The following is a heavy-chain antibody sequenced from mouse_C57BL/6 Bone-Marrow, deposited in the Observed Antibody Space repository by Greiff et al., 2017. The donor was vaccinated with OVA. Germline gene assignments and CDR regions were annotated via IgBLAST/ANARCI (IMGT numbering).Heavy chain of an antibody. D-gene: IGHD1-1*01. CDR3: ASITTVPHYYAMDY. CDR2: IYPGGGYT. V-gene: IGHV1-63*01. CDR1: GYTFTNYW. J-gene: IGHJ4*01. Sequence: QVQLQQSGAELVRPGTSVKMSCKASGYTFTNYWIGWAKQRPGHGLEWIGDIYPGGGYTNYNEKFKGKATLTADKSSSTAYMQFSSLTSEDSAIYYCASITTVPHYYAMDYWGQGTSVTASS.